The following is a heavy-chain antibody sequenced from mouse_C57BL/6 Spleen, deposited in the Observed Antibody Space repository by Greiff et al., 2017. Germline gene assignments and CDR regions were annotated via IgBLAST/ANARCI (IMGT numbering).Heavy chain of an antibody. CDR3: TRRTVLPTGFDY. Sequence: QVQLQQSGAELVRPGASVTLSCKASGYTFTDYEMHWVKQTPVHGLEWIGAIDPETGGTAYNQKFKGKAILTADKSSSTAYMELRSLTSEDSAVYYCTRRTVLPTGFDYWGQGTTLTVSS. D-gene: IGHD5-5*01. V-gene: IGHV1-15*01. J-gene: IGHJ2*01. CDR1: GYTFTDYE. CDR2: IDPETGGT.